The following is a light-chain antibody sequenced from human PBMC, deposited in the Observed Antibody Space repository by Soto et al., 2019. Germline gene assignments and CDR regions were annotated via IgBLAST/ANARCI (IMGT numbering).Light chain of an antibody. CDR3: QSYDDSNVI. V-gene: IGLV6-57*04. CDR2: ENN. CDR1: SGSIASRY. J-gene: IGLJ2*01. Sequence: NFMLTQPHSVSESPGKTVTISCTRSSGSIASRYVQWYQQRPGSAPIIVIYENNRRPTGVPGRFSGSIDSSSNSASLFISGLKTEGEADYYCQSYDDSNVILGGGTKLTVL.